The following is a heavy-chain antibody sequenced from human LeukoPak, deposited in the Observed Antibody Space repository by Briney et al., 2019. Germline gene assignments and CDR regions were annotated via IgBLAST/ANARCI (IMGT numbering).Heavy chain of an antibody. D-gene: IGHD5-12*01. CDR2: IIPIFGTA. CDR1: GGTFSSYA. CDR3: ARDQEWLRFDY. Sequence: GSSVRVSCKASGGTFSSYAISWVRQAPGQGLEWMGRIIPIFGTANYAQKFQGRVTITTDESTSTAYMELSSLRSEDTAVYYCARDQEWLRFDYWGQGTLVTVFS. V-gene: IGHV1-69*05. J-gene: IGHJ4*02.